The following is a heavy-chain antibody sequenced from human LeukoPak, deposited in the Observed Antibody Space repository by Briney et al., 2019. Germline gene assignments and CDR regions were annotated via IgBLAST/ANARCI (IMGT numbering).Heavy chain of an antibody. V-gene: IGHV3-15*01. CDR3: TTLDYYGSGSYLQLYYYHYGMDV. J-gene: IGHJ6*04. Sequence: GGSLRLSCAASGFTFSNAWMSWVRQAPGKGLEWVGRIKSKTDGGTTDYAAPVKGRFTISRDDSKNTLYLQMNSLKTEDTAVYYCTTLDYYGSGSYLQLYYYHYGMDVWGKGTTVTVSS. CDR1: GFTFSNAW. D-gene: IGHD3-10*01. CDR2: IKSKTDGGTT.